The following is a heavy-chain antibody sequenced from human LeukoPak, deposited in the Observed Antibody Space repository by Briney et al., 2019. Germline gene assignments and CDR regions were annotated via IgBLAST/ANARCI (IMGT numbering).Heavy chain of an antibody. CDR3: ARGSYRGATTLEDYFDY. V-gene: IGHV7-4-1*02. CDR2: INTNTGNP. J-gene: IGHJ4*02. D-gene: IGHD1-26*01. Sequence: ASVTVSCKASGYTFTNYAMNWVRQAPGQGLEWMGWINTNTGNPTYAQGFTGRFVFSLDTSVSTAYLQISSLKAEDTAVYYCARGSYRGATTLEDYFDYWGQGTLVTVSS. CDR1: GYTFTNYA.